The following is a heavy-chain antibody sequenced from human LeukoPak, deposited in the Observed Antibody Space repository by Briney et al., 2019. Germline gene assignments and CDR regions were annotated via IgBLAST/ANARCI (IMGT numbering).Heavy chain of an antibody. Sequence: GGSLRLSCAASGFTFSSYAMSWVRQAPGRGLVWVANIKQDGSEKYYVDSVKGRFSVSRDNAKSSRYLQMNSLRAEDTAVYYCARGRRIPGLYYFDYWGQGTLVTVAS. CDR3: ARGRRIPGLYYFDY. J-gene: IGHJ4*02. D-gene: IGHD5-18*01. V-gene: IGHV3-7*01. CDR2: IKQDGSEK. CDR1: GFTFSSYA.